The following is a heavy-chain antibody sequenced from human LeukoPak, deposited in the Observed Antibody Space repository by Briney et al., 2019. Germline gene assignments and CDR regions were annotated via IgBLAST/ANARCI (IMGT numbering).Heavy chain of an antibody. V-gene: IGHV3-30*03. D-gene: IGHD1-14*01. CDR2: ISYDGSNK. J-gene: IGHJ4*02. CDR1: GFTFSSYG. CDR3: ARTGRGYREADY. Sequence: PGGSLRLSCEASGFTFSSYGMHWVRQAPGKGLEWVAVISYDGSNKYYADSVKGRFTISRDNSKNTLYLQMNSLRTEDTAVYYCARTGRGYREADYWGQGTLVTVSS.